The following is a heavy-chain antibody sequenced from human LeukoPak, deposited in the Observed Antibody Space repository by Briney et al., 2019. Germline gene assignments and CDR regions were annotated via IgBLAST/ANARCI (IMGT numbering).Heavy chain of an antibody. D-gene: IGHD3-10*01. V-gene: IGHV1-2*02. CDR3: ARGVGLRGVIIDYFDY. CDR2: INPNSGGT. Sequence: ASVKVSCKASGYTFTGYNLHWVRHAPGQGLEWMGWINPNSGGTNYAQKFQGRVTMTRDTSINTAYMELSRLRSDDTAVYYCARGVGLRGVIIDYFDYWGQGRLVTVSS. J-gene: IGHJ4*02. CDR1: GYTFTGYN.